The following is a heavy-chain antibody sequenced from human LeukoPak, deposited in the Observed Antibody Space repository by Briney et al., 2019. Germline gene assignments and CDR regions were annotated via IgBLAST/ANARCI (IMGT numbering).Heavy chain of an antibody. V-gene: IGHV1-2*02. CDR1: GYTFTGYY. J-gene: IGHJ3*02. D-gene: IGHD2-15*01. CDR3: ARDQGYIVVVVAATRGYAFDI. Sequence: GASVKVSCKASGYTFTGYYMHWVRQAPGQGLEWMGWINPNSGGTNYAQKFQGRVTMTRDTSISTAYMELSRLRSDDTAVYYCARDQGYIVVVVAATRGYAFDIWGQGTMVTVSS. CDR2: INPNSGGT.